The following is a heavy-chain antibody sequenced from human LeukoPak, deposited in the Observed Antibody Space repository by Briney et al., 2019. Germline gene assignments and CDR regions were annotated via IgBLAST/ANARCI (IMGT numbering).Heavy chain of an antibody. CDR2: IYYSGST. CDR1: GGSISSYY. V-gene: IGHV4-59*01. CDR3: ARAKYYYDSSGYYNAFDI. D-gene: IGHD3-22*01. Sequence: PSETLSLTCTVSGGSISSYYWSWLRQPPGKGLEWIGYIYYSGSTNYNPSLKSRVTISVDTSKNQFSLKLSSVTAADTAVYYCARAKYYYDSSGYYNAFDIWGQGTMVTVSS. J-gene: IGHJ3*02.